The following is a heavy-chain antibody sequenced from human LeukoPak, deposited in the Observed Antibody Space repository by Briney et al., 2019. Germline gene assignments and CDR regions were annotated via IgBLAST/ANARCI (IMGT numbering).Heavy chain of an antibody. CDR1: GVSISSDNW. CDR2: INHSGST. D-gene: IGHD3-3*01. V-gene: IGHV4-4*02. Sequence: PSGTLSLTCAVYGVSISSDNWWTWVRQPPGKGLEWIGEINHSGSTNYTPSLKSRVTISVDTSKNQFSLKLSSVTAADTAVYYCARDFRAGLTIFGVVINHYGMDVWGQGTTVTVSS. CDR3: ARDFRAGLTIFGVVINHYGMDV. J-gene: IGHJ6*02.